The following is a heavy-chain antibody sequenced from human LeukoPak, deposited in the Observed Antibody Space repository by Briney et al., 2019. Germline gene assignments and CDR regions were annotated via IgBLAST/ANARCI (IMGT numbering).Heavy chain of an antibody. CDR2: ISSTGSTI. CDR3: ASDYYDWSQY. V-gene: IGHV3-48*03. CDR1: GFTLCSYE. J-gene: IGHJ4*02. D-gene: IGHD3-22*01. Sequence: PGGSLRLSCAASGFTLCSYEVNWVRQAPGKGLEWVSYISSTGSTIYYADSVKGRFTLSRDNAKNSLYLQMNSLRAEDTAVYYCASDYYDWSQYWGQGNLVTVSS.